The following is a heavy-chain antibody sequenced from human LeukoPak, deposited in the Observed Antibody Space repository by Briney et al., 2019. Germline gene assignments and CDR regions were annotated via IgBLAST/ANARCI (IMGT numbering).Heavy chain of an antibody. V-gene: IGHV3-21*01. CDR1: GFTFSSYS. J-gene: IGHJ3*02. CDR3: AREDRALNDAFDI. CDR2: ISSSSSYI. Sequence: GGSLSLSCAASGFTFSSYSMNWVRQAPGKGLEWVSSISSSSSYIYYADSVKGRFTISRDNAKNSLYLQMNSLRAEDTAVYYCAREDRALNDAFDIWGQGTMVTVSS.